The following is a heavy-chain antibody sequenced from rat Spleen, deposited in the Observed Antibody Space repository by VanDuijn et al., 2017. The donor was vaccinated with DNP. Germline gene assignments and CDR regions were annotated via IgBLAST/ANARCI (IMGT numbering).Heavy chain of an antibody. CDR1: GFNFNDYN. J-gene: IGHJ3*01. CDR2: ISFDGTLT. V-gene: IGHV5-7*01. D-gene: IGHD1-2*01. CDR3: TTSYSSYIYLFAY. Sequence: EVQLVESGGGLVQPGRSLKLSCAASGFNFNDYNMAWVRQAPKKGLEWVATISFDGTLTYYRDSVKGRFTISRNNAKSTLDLQMDSLRSEDTATYYCTTSYSSYIYLFAYWGQGTLVTVSS.